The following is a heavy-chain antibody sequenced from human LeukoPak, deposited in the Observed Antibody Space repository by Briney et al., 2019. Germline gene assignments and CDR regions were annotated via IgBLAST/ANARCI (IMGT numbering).Heavy chain of an antibody. CDR1: GGSIRTSEDH. J-gene: IGHJ4*02. CDR3: AREPTQPLRFGEFHPFDN. Sequence: PSETLSLTCTVSGGSIRTSEDHWTWIRQHPGKGLEWIGYTSNSGYPDSNPSLKSRVTIPLDTSKNQFSLKLSSVTAADTAVYYCAREPTQPLRFGEFHPFDNWGQGTLVTVSS. V-gene: IGHV4-31*03. D-gene: IGHD3-10*01. CDR2: TSNSGYP.